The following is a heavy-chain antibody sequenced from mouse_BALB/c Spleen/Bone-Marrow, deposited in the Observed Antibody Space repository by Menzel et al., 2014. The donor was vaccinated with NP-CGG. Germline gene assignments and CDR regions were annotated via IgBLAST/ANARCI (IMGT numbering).Heavy chain of an antibody. CDR3: ARYGSSPYYAMDY. CDR1: GYTFTDYN. Sequence: EVQLQQLGPELVKPGASVKISCKASGYTFTDYNMHWVKQSHGKSLEWIGYIYPYNGGTGYNQKFKSKATLTVDNSSSTAYMELRSLTSEDSAVYYCARYGSSPYYAMDYWGQGTSVTVSS. J-gene: IGHJ4*01. V-gene: IGHV1S29*02. D-gene: IGHD1-1*01. CDR2: IYPYNGGT.